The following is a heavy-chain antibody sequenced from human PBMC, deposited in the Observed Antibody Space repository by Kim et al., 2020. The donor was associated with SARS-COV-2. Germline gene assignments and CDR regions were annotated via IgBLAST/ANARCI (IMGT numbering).Heavy chain of an antibody. V-gene: IGHV1-2*06. CDR3: AATGDH. Sequence: ASVKVSCKASGHAFTGYYIYWVRQAPGQGLEWMGRINPDTGGTKYAQKFQDSVTMTRDTSTNTVYLELSSLRSDDTALYYCAATGDHWGQGTLVTVSS. J-gene: IGHJ4*02. CDR1: GHAFTGYY. CDR2: INPDTGGT.